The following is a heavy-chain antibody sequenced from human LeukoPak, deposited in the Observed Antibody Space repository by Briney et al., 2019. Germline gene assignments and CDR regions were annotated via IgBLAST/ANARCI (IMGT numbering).Heavy chain of an antibody. D-gene: IGHD3-10*01. CDR1: GFSFTPYG. CDR2: ISPDGGNE. Sequence: GTSLSLSCAASGFSFTPYGRHWVRQAPGKGLEWVALISPDGGNENYADSVRGGFTISRTNSKNTPDLQTNSLGSEHRAGCYCARYYTVPTSEAWFDPWGQGTLVTVSS. CDR3: ARYYTVPTSEAWFDP. V-gene: IGHV3-30*03. J-gene: IGHJ5*02.